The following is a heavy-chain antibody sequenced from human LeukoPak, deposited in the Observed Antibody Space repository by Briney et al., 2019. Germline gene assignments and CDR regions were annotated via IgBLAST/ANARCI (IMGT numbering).Heavy chain of an antibody. CDR2: IIPIFGTA. Sequence: SVKVSCKASGGTFSSYAISWVRQAPGQGLEWMGGIIPIFGTANYAQKFQGRVTITADESTSTAYMELSSLRSEDPAVYYCARVWGLYCSSTSCYDFDYWGQGTLVTVSS. D-gene: IGHD2-2*01. J-gene: IGHJ4*02. CDR3: ARVWGLYCSSTSCYDFDY. CDR1: GGTFSSYA. V-gene: IGHV1-69*01.